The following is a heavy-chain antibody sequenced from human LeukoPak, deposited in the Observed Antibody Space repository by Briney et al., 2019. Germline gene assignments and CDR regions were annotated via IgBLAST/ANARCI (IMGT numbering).Heavy chain of an antibody. J-gene: IGHJ6*02. D-gene: IGHD6-13*01. Sequence: GGSLRLSCAASGFTFDDYAMHWVRQAPGKGLEWVSGISWNSGSIGYADSVKGRFTISRDNAKNSLYLQMNSLRAEDTALYYCAKDISRYSSSWFRVGYYYYYGMDVWGQGTTVTVSS. CDR2: ISWNSGSI. CDR3: AKDISRYSSSWFRVGYYYYYGMDV. CDR1: GFTFDDYA. V-gene: IGHV3-9*01.